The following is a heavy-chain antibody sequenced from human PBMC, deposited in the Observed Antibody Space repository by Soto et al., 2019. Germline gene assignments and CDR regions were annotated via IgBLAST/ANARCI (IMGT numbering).Heavy chain of an antibody. CDR2: ISPIFGTA. CDR3: ARAPGGWNYYIDD. D-gene: IGHD1-7*01. V-gene: IGHV1-69*01. CDR1: GGTFSSYA. J-gene: IGHJ4*02. Sequence: QVQLVQSGAEVKKPGSSVKVSCKASGGTFSSYAISWVRQAPGQGLEWMGGISPIFGTANYAQKFQGRVTIPADESTSTAYVELSSLRSEDTAVYYCARAPGGWNYYIDDWGQGTLVTVSS.